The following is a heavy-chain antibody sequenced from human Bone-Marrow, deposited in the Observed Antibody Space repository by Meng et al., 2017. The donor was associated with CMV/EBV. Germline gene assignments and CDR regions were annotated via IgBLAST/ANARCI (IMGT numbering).Heavy chain of an antibody. CDR1: GFTFSSYA. D-gene: IGHD3-3*01. Sequence: GESLKISCAASGFTFSSYAMNWVRQAPGKGLEWISTISRSGSNTYYADSVKGRFTISRDNSKNTLYLQMNSLRAEDTAVYYCASIPYYDFWSGYGNYYYGMDVWGQGTTVTVSS. CDR3: ASIPYYDFWSGYGNYYYGMDV. V-gene: IGHV3-48*01. CDR2: ISRSGSNT. J-gene: IGHJ6*02.